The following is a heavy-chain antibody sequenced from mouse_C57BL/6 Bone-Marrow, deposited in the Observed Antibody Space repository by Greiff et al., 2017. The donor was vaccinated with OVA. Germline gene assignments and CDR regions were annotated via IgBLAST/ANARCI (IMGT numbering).Heavy chain of an antibody. CDR2: FYPGRGSI. J-gene: IGHJ2*01. CDR3: ARHEEEAFYYGNYFFDD. Sequence: QVQLQQSGAELVKPGASVKLSCKASGYTFTEYTLHWVKQRSGQGLEWIGWFYPGRGSITYNEKFQDKATMTADKSSSPVYIELSRLTSEDSSVYFCARHEEEAFYYGNYFFDDWGQGTTLTVSS. V-gene: IGHV1-62-2*01. D-gene: IGHD2-1*01. CDR1: GYTFTEYT.